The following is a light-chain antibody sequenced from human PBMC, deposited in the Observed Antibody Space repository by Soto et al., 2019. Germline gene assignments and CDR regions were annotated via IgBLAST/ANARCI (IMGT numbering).Light chain of an antibody. CDR3: KKLNSYPLT. J-gene: IGKJ5*01. CDR2: DAY. V-gene: IGKV1-5*01. CDR1: QRISRW. Sequence: RTQSPSTLSASVVDRVTITCRASQRISRWLAWYQQKPGKATNLLIYDAYSLESGVPSRFSGSGSGTEFTLTISSMQPEDFATYYCKKLNSYPLTFGQGKRRELK.